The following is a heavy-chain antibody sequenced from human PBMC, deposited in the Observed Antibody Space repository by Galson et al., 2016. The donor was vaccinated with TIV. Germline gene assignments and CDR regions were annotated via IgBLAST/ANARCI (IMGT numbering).Heavy chain of an antibody. J-gene: IGHJ6*02. CDR1: GDSLSDLS. CDR2: FDPEQHKK. CDR3: AKVITENVYYSGMDV. V-gene: IGHV1-24*01. Sequence: SVKVSCKVSGDSLSDLSMHWVRQAPGKGLEWMAGFDPEQHKKIYAQKLEGRVTLTDDTSTDTAFLELSSLRAEDTAVYYCAKVITENVYYSGMDVWGQGTTVTVSS. D-gene: IGHD1-20*01.